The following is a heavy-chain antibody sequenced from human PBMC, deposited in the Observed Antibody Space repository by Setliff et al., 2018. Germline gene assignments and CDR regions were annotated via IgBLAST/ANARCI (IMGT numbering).Heavy chain of an antibody. D-gene: IGHD2-15*01. CDR3: GRGFSRIEGWGNWFDP. CDR1: GGSVSNSGFF. V-gene: IGHV4-39*01. CDR2: IYDSGSS. J-gene: IGHJ5*02. Sequence: SETLSLTCTVSGGSVSNSGFFWGWLRQAPGKGLEWIGDIYDSGSSSYNASLKSRLIITRDTSKYQISLKLTSVTAADTAVYYCGRGFSRIEGWGNWFDPWGQGILVTVS.